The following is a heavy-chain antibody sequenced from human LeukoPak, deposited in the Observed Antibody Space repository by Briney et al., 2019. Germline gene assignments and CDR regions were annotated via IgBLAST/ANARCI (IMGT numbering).Heavy chain of an antibody. CDR2: INSDGSST. CDR3: ARRETGFDP. J-gene: IGHJ5*02. V-gene: IGHV3-74*01. Sequence: VRQXPGKGLVWVSRINSDGSSTSYADSVKGRFTISRDNAKNTLYLQMNSLRAEDTAVYYCARRETGFDPWGQGTLVTVSS. D-gene: IGHD1-26*01.